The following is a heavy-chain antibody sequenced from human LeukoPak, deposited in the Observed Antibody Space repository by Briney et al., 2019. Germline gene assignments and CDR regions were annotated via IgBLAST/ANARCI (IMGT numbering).Heavy chain of an antibody. J-gene: IGHJ5*02. CDR3: ARQRATIFGVVIRYGSRNWFDP. Sequence: KPSETLSLTCAVYGGSFSGYYWSWIRQPPGKGLEWIGEINHSGSTNYNPSLKSRVTISVDTSKNQFSLKLSSVTAADTAVYYCARQRATIFGVVIRYGSRNWFDPWGQGTLVTVSS. V-gene: IGHV4-34*01. CDR2: INHSGST. CDR1: GGSFSGYY. D-gene: IGHD3-3*01.